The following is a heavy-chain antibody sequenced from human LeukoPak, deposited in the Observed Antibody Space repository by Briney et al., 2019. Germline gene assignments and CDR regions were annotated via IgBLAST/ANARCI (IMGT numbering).Heavy chain of an antibody. Sequence: PSETLSLTCTVSGGSISSSSYYWGWIRQPPGKGLEWIGSIYHSGNTYYNPSLNSRLTISVDTSKNQFSLELSSVAAADTAVYYCARQQPELDYWGQGTLVTVSS. V-gene: IGHV4-39*01. CDR3: ARQQPELDY. D-gene: IGHD1-14*01. CDR2: IYHSGNT. CDR1: GGSISSSSYY. J-gene: IGHJ4*02.